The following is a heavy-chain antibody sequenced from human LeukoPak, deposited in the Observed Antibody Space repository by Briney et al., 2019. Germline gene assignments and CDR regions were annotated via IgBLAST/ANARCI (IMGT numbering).Heavy chain of an antibody. CDR3: AREGYYSNSFDY. Sequence: ASVKVSCKASGYTFTGYYMHWVRQAPGQGLEWMGWINPNSGGTNYAQKFQGRVTMTRDTSISTAYMELSRLRSDDTAVYYCAREGYYSNSFDYWRQRTLVTVSS. V-gene: IGHV1-2*02. CDR1: GYTFTGYY. J-gene: IGHJ4*02. D-gene: IGHD3-10*01. CDR2: INPNSGGT.